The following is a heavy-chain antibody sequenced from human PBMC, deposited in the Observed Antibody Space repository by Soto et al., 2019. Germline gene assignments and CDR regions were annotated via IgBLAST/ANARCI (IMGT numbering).Heavy chain of an antibody. D-gene: IGHD5-18*01. V-gene: IGHV3-30*18. CDR1: GFTFSSYG. CDR3: AKDIVKYTYVAWDY. CDR2: ISYDGSNN. Sequence: QVQLVESGGAVVQPGKSLRLSCAASGFTFSSYGMYWVRQAPGKGLEWVAAISYDGSNNYHADSVKGRFTISRDNSKNTRYRQLNSRRTEDTAVYYCAKDIVKYTYVAWDYWGQGVLVTVSS. J-gene: IGHJ4*02.